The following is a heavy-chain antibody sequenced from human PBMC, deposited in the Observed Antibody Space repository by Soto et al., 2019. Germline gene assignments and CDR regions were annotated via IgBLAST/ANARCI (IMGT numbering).Heavy chain of an antibody. CDR1: RFTFSGYA. CDR3: ARGTYGDYDF. V-gene: IGHV3-23*01. Sequence: EVQLLESGGDLVQPGGSLRLSCAASRFTFSGYAMSWVRQAPGKGLEWVSALSAGGTSAYYTVSVEGRFTISRDNSKNILYLQMNSLKADDTAVYYCARGTYGDYDFWGQGTLVTVSS. J-gene: IGHJ4*02. D-gene: IGHD4-17*01. CDR2: LSAGGTSA.